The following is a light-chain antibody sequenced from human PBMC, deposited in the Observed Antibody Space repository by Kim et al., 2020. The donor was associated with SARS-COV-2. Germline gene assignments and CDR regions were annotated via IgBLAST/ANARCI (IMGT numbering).Light chain of an antibody. CDR3: QQSYSTPWT. J-gene: IGKJ1*01. Sequence: DIQMTQSPSSLSASVGDRVTITCRASQSISSYLNWYQQKPGKATKLLIYAASSLQSGVPSRFSGSGSGTDFTLTISSLQPEDFATYYCQQSYSTPWTFGQGTKLEI. CDR1: QSISSY. CDR2: AAS. V-gene: IGKV1-39*01.